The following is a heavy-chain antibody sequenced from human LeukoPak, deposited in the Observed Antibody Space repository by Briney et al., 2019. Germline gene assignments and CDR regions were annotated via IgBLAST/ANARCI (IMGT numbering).Heavy chain of an antibody. CDR1: GGSISSYY. D-gene: IGHD2-2*01. CDR2: TYYSGTT. CDR3: ARVSCTSTSCPGWIDP. V-gene: IGHV4-59*01. J-gene: IGHJ5*02. Sequence: SETLSLTCTVSGGSISSYYWSWIRQPPGKGLDWIGYTYYSGTTNYNPSLKSRVTISLDTSKKQLSLKLSSVTAADTAVYYCARVSCTSTSCPGWIDPWGQGTLVTVSS.